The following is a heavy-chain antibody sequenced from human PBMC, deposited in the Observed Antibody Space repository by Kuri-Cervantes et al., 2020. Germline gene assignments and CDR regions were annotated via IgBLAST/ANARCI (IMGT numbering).Heavy chain of an antibody. CDR3: ARLIVGATDYAYYFDY. V-gene: IGHV4-38-2*01. D-gene: IGHD1-26*01. Sequence: SETLSLTCAVSGYSISSGYYWGWIRQPPGKGLEWIGSIYHSGSTYYNPSRKSRVTISVDTSKNQFSLKLSSATAADTAVYYCARLIVGATDYAYYFDYWGQGTLVTVSS. J-gene: IGHJ4*02. CDR1: GYSISSGYY. CDR2: IYHSGST.